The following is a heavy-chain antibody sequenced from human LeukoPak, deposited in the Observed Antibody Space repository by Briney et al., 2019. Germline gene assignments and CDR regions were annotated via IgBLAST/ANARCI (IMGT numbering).Heavy chain of an antibody. CDR3: ARDGEFWSGYSNWFDP. J-gene: IGHJ5*02. D-gene: IGHD3-3*01. V-gene: IGHV4-38-2*02. CDR1: GYSISSGYY. CDR2: IYHSGST. Sequence: SETLSLTCTVSGYSISSGYYWGWIRQPPGKGLEWIGSIYHSGSTYYNPSFKSRVTISVDTSKNQFSLKLSSVTAADTAVYYCARDGEFWSGYSNWFDPWGQGTLVTVSS.